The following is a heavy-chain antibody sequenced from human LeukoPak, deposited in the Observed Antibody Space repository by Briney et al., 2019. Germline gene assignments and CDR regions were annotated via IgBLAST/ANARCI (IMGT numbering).Heavy chain of an antibody. D-gene: IGHD2-2*01. CDR1: GYSISSGYY. V-gene: IGHV4-38-2*01. J-gene: IGHJ3*02. Sequence: SETLSLTCAVSGYSISSGYYWGWIRQPPGKGLEWIGSIYHSGSTYYNPSLKSRVTISVDTSKNQFSLKLSSVTAAVTAVYYCASLLGYCSSTSCFDAFDIWGQGTMVTVSS. CDR2: IYHSGST. CDR3: ASLLGYCSSTSCFDAFDI.